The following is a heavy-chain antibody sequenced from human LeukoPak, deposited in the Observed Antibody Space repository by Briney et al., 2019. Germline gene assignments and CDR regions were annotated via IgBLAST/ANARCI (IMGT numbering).Heavy chain of an antibody. J-gene: IGHJ4*02. CDR3: AKDYVWGSYRYSGIDY. CDR1: GFTFSTYA. V-gene: IGHV3-30-3*01. CDR2: ISYGGSNK. D-gene: IGHD3-16*02. Sequence: GRSLRLSCAASGFTFSTYAMHWVRQAPGKGLEWVAVISYGGSNKYYADSVKGRFTISRDNSKNTLYLQMNSLRAEDTAVYYCAKDYVWGSYRYSGIDYWGQGTLVTVSS.